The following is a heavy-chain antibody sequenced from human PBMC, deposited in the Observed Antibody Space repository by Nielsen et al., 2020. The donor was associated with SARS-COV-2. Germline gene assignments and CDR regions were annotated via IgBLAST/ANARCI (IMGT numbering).Heavy chain of an antibody. CDR2: ISPNNGNV. J-gene: IGHJ5*02. V-gene: IGHV1-18*01. CDR3: ATGPATVTTSWFDP. Sequence: ASVKVSCKASDNTFSSINWVRQAPGQGLEWMGRISPNNGNVKYAQNLQGRVTMTTDTSTSTVYMELSSLRSEDTAVYYCATGPATVTTSWFDPWGQGTLVTVSS. CDR1: DNTFSS. D-gene: IGHD4-17*01.